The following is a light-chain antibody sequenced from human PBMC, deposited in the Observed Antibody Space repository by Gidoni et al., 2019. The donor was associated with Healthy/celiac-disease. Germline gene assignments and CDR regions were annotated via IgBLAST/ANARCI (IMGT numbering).Light chain of an antibody. Sequence: IQMTQSPSTLSASVGDRVTITCRASQSISSWLAWYQQKPGKAPKLLIYKASSLESGVPSRFSGSGSGTEFTLTISSLQPDDFATYYCQQYNSYSPRRAFGQGTKVEIK. CDR3: QQYNSYSPRRA. CDR1: QSISSW. CDR2: KAS. V-gene: IGKV1-5*03. J-gene: IGKJ1*01.